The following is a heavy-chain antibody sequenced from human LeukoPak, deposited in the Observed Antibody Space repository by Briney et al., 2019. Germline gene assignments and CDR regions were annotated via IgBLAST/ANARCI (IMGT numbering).Heavy chain of an antibody. Sequence: GGSLRLSCAASGFTFSHYGMHSVRQTPGAGLEWVAVIWSDGSDKYYAKSVKGRFTISRDNSKNSLFLQMNSLRAEDTAVYYCAKDAQRAFDYSNSLQNWGQGILVTVSS. CDR1: GFTFSHYG. V-gene: IGHV3-33*06. CDR2: IWSDGSDK. J-gene: IGHJ1*01. D-gene: IGHD4-11*01. CDR3: AKDAQRAFDYSNSLQN.